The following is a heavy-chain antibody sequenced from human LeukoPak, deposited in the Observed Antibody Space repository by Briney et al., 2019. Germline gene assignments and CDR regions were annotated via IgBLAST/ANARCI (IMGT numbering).Heavy chain of an antibody. CDR2: INTGNGNT. Sequence: ASVKVSCKASGYTFTNYAIHWVRQAPGQSLEWMGWINTGNGNTKYSQKFQGRVTITRDTSASTAYMELSRLRSEDTAVYYCARVEGVRWELSGMIGFDIWGQGTMVTVSS. CDR3: ARVEGVRWELSGMIGFDI. V-gene: IGHV1-3*04. J-gene: IGHJ3*02. CDR1: GYTFTNYA. D-gene: IGHD3-16*02.